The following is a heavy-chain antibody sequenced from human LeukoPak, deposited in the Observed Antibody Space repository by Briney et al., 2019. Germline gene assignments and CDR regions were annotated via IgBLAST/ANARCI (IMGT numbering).Heavy chain of an antibody. Sequence: ASVKVSCKASGYTFTSYGISWVRQAPGQGLEWMGWISAYNGNTNYAQKLQGRVTMTTDTSTSTAYMELRSLRSDDTAVYYCAREVGDCSSTSCYYYYYMDVWGKGTTVTVSS. CDR1: GYTFTSYG. J-gene: IGHJ6*03. V-gene: IGHV1-18*01. CDR2: ISAYNGNT. D-gene: IGHD2-2*01. CDR3: AREVGDCSSTSCYYYYYMDV.